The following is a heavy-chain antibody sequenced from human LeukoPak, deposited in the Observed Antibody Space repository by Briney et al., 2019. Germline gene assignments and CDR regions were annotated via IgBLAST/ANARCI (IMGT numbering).Heavy chain of an antibody. D-gene: IGHD5-18*01. CDR3: SRLRGYSYGYGDY. CDR1: GFTFSSYS. Sequence: GRSLRLSCAASGFTFSSYSMNWVRQAPGKGLEWVSAISGSGGSTYYADSVKGRFTISRDNSKNTLYLQMNSLRAEDTAVYYCSRLRGYSYGYGDYWGQGTLVTVSS. CDR2: ISGSGGST. V-gene: IGHV3-23*01. J-gene: IGHJ4*02.